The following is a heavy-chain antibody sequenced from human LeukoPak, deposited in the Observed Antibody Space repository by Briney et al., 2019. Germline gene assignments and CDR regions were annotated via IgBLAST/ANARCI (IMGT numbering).Heavy chain of an antibody. D-gene: IGHD4-17*01. Sequence: GGSLRLSCTASGFTFSTYAMSWVRQAPGKGLEWVSVISGSGGNTYYADSVKGRFTISRDNSKNTLYLQMNSLRAEDTAVYYCSVTTFDYWGQGTLVTVSS. V-gene: IGHV3-23*01. CDR3: SVTTFDY. CDR2: ISGSGGNT. J-gene: IGHJ4*02. CDR1: GFTFSTYA.